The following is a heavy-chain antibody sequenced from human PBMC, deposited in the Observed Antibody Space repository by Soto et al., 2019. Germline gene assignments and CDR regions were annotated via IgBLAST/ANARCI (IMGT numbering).Heavy chain of an antibody. J-gene: IGHJ4*02. CDR3: AREQQLVLSPHFDY. D-gene: IGHD6-13*01. CDR1: GGSFSGYY. CDR2: INHSGST. V-gene: IGHV4-34*01. Sequence: ASETLSLTCAVYGGSFSGYYWTWIRQPPGTGLEWIGEINHSGSTNYNPSLKSRVTISVDTSKNQFSLKLTSVTAADTAVYYCAREQQLVLSPHFDYWGQGTLVTVSS.